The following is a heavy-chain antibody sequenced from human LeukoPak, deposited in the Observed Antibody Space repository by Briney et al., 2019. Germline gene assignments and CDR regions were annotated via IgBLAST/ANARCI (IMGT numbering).Heavy chain of an antibody. CDR3: ARQSYWVGDYYYGMDV. Sequence: AGGSLRLSCAASGFIFSSYSMSWVRQAPGKGLEWVAVISSDGSNKYYGDSVKGRFTISRDNSKNTLYLQMNTLRAEDTAVYYCARQSYWVGDYYYGMDVWGQGTTVTVSS. J-gene: IGHJ6*02. CDR1: GFIFSSYS. V-gene: IGHV3-30*03. D-gene: IGHD2-21*01. CDR2: ISSDGSNK.